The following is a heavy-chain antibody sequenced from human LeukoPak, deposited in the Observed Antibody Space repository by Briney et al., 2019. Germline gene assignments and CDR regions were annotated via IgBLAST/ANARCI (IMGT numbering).Heavy chain of an antibody. CDR2: ISSSGSTI. CDR3: ARDQAVGYYDSSGYYNYYYYYMDV. J-gene: IGHJ6*03. V-gene: IGHV3-48*03. CDR1: GFTFSSYE. Sequence: GGSLRLSCAASGFTFSSYEMNWVRQAPGKGLEWVSYISSSGSTIYYADSVKGRFTISRDNAKNSLYLQMNSLRAEDTAVYYCARDQAVGYYDSSGYYNYYYYYMDVWGKGTTVTVSS. D-gene: IGHD3-22*01.